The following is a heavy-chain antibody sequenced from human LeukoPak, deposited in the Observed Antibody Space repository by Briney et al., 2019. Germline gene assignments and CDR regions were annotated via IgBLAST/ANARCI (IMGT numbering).Heavy chain of an antibody. Sequence: GGSLRLSCAASAFGSSTYTMNWVRQAPGKGLEWVSSISSSSKYIFYADSVKGRFTISRDNSKNTLYLQMNRLRAEDTAIYYCAKDSRSSGWYNWFDPWGQGTLVTVSS. CDR3: AKDSRSSGWYNWFDP. D-gene: IGHD6-19*01. CDR1: AFGSSTYT. CDR2: ISSSSKYI. J-gene: IGHJ5*02. V-gene: IGHV3-21*04.